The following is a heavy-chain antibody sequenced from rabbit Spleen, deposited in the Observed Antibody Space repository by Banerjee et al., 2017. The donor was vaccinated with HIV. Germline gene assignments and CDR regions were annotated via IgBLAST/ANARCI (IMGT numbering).Heavy chain of an antibody. CDR2: INAVTGKA. CDR3: ARGSATMTMVIIGYYFNL. J-gene: IGHJ4*01. V-gene: IGHV1S45*01. D-gene: IGHD2-1*01. Sequence: QEQLVESGGGLVKPEGSLKLSCTASGFSFSNKAVMCWVRQAPGKGLEWIACINAVTGKAVYASWAKGRYTFSKTSSTTVTLQMTSLTVADTATYFCARGSATMTMVIIGYYFNLWGPGTLVTVS. CDR1: GFSFSNKAV.